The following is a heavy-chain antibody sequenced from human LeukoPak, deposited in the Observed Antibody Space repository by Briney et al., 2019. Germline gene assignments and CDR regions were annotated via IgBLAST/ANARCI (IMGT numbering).Heavy chain of an antibody. CDR3: ARDKYTGYETFDY. V-gene: IGHV1-2*02. CDR2: INPNNGGT. CDR1: GYTFTGYY. Sequence: ASVKVSCKASGYTFTGYYIHWVRQAPGQGLEWMGWINPNNGGTNYAQKFQGRVTMTRDTSISTAYMELNRLTSDDTAVYYCARDKYTGYETFDYWGQGTPVTVFS. J-gene: IGHJ4*02. D-gene: IGHD5-12*01.